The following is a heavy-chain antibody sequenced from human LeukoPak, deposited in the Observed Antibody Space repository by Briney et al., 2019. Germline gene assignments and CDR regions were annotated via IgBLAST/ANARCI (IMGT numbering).Heavy chain of an antibody. CDR3: ARHLEYISSWKGYYFDY. CDR1: GGSINSNSHF. Sequence: PSETLSLTCTVSGGSINSNSHFWDWIRQSPGKGLEWIGTIYYSGSTYYSPSLKSRVTISVDTSKNQFSLELNSVTAADTAVYYCARHLEYISSWKGYYFDYWGQGILVTVS. V-gene: IGHV4-39*01. CDR2: IYYSGST. J-gene: IGHJ4*02. D-gene: IGHD6-13*01.